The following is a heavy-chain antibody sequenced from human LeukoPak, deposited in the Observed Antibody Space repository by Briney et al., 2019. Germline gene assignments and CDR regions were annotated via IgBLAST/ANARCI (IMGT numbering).Heavy chain of an antibody. CDR1: GGTFSSYA. Sequence: SVKVSCKASGGTFSSYAISWVRQAPGQGREWMGGIIPIFGTANYAQKFQGRVTITADESTSTAYMELSSLRSEDTAVYYCARERNWGVDYYFDYWGQGTLVTVSS. CDR2: IIPIFGTA. D-gene: IGHD7-27*01. V-gene: IGHV1-69*01. CDR3: ARERNWGVDYYFDY. J-gene: IGHJ4*02.